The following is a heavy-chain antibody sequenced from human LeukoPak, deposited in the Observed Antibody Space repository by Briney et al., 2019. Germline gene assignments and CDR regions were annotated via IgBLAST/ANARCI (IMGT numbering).Heavy chain of an antibody. CDR1: GGSISSGGYS. V-gene: IGHV4-30-2*01. CDR3: AREVASYFDY. CDR2: IYHSGST. Sequence: SQTLSLTCAVSGGSISSGGYSWSWLRQPPGTGLEWIGYIYHSGSTYYNPSLKSRVTISVDRSKNQFSLKLSSVTAADTAVYYCAREVASYFDYWGQGTLVTVSS. J-gene: IGHJ4*02.